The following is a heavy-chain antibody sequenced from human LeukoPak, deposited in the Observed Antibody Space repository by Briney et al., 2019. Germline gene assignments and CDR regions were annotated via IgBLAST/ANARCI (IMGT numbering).Heavy chain of an antibody. V-gene: IGHV3-23*01. D-gene: IGHD5-18*01. CDR2: ASGSGGST. CDR3: AKSAPRGYSYGPFDY. Sequence: GSLRLSCAASGFTFTNYAMSWVRQAPGKGLEWVSTASGSGGSTYYADSVKGRFTVSRDSSKNTLYLQMNSLRAEDTAVYYCAKSAPRGYSYGPFDYWGQGTLVTVSS. J-gene: IGHJ4*02. CDR1: GFTFTNYA.